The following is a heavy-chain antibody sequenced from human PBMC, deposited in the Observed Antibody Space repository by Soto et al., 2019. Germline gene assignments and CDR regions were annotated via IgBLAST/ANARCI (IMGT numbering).Heavy chain of an antibody. CDR2: ISAYNGNT. CDR3: ARRVAYDYVCGGHRRGDMDV. Sequence: QVQLLQSGAEVKKPGASVKVSCKASGYTVTSYGISWVRQAPGQGLEWMGWISAYNGNTNYAQKRQGEATLTKDTSARTAYTELRSVRSDATAVYYCARRVAYDYVCGGHRRGDMDVWGQGTRVTVSS. CDR1: GYTVTSYG. J-gene: IGHJ6*02. D-gene: IGHD3-16*01. V-gene: IGHV1-18*01.